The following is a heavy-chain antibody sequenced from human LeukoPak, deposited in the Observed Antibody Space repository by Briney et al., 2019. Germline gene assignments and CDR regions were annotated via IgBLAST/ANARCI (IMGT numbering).Heavy chain of an antibody. CDR2: IYYSGST. CDR3: ASGVAAAGY. Sequence: GSLRLSCAASGFTFSNAWMSWVRQAPGKGLEWIGSIYYSGSTYYNPSLKSRVTISVDTSKNQFSLKLSSVTAADTAVYYCASGVAAAGYWGQGTLVTVSS. CDR1: GFTFSNAW. D-gene: IGHD6-13*01. J-gene: IGHJ4*02. V-gene: IGHV4-38-2*01.